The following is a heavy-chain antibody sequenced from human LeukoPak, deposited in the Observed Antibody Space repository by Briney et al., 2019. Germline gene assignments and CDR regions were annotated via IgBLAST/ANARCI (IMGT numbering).Heavy chain of an antibody. V-gene: IGHV4-30-4*08. CDR1: GGSISSGGYY. D-gene: IGHD2-2*02. CDR3: ARSDFPGYCSSTSCYTFDP. J-gene: IGHJ5*02. CDR2: IYYSGST. Sequence: SETLSLTCTVSGGSISSGGYYWSWIRQHPGKGLEWIGYIYYSGSTYYNPSLKSRVTISVDTSKNQFSLKLSSVTAADTAVYYCARSDFPGYCSSTSCYTFDPWGQGTLVTVSS.